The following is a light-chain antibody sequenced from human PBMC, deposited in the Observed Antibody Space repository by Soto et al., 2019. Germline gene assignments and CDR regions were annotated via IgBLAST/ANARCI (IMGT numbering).Light chain of an antibody. CDR2: GAS. CDR1: QSVASR. V-gene: IGKV3-15*01. J-gene: IGKJ5*01. Sequence: EIVMTQSPALLSVSPGEKATLSCRASQSVASRLAWYQHTPGQAPRLLIYGASTRATGVPDRFSGTGSGTEFTLTISSLKSEDYAVYYCQQYKSWPPITFGQGTRLEIK. CDR3: QQYKSWPPIT.